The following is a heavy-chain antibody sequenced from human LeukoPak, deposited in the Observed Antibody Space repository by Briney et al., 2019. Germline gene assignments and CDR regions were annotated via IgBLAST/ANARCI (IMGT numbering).Heavy chain of an antibody. J-gene: IGHJ3*02. CDR1: GYTFTGYY. CDR2: INPNSGGT. CDR3: ARDTMGGVELELATENAFDI. Sequence: ASVKVSCKASGYTFTGYYMHWVRQAPGQGLEWMGWINPNSGGTNYAQKFQGRVTMTRDTSISTAYMELSRLRSDDTAVYYCARDTMGGVELELATENAFDIWGQGTMVTVSS. V-gene: IGHV1-2*02. D-gene: IGHD1-7*01.